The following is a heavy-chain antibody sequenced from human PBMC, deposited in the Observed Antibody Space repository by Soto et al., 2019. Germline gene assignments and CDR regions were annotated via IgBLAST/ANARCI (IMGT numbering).Heavy chain of an antibody. J-gene: IGHJ4*02. V-gene: IGHV3-74*01. CDR3: ARGHYDFWSGYYRYFDY. Sequence: GGSLRLSCAASGFTFSSYWMHWVRQAPGKGLVWVSRIYSDGSSTSYADSVKGRFTISRDNAKNTLYLQMNSLRAEDTAVYYCARGHYDFWSGYYRYFDYWGQGTLVTVSS. CDR2: IYSDGSST. CDR1: GFTFSSYW. D-gene: IGHD3-3*01.